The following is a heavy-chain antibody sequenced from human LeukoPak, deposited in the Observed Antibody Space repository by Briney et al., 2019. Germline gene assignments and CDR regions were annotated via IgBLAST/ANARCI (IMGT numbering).Heavy chain of an antibody. J-gene: IGHJ4*02. CDR2: IIPIFGTA. D-gene: IGHD3-10*01. CDR1: GGTFSSYA. V-gene: IGHV1-69*05. Sequence: GASVTVSCKASGGTFSSYAISWVRQAPGQGLEWMGGIIPIFGTANYAQKFQGRVTITTDESTSTAYMELSSLRSEDTAVYYCARALYYGSGAPFDYWGQGTLVTVSS. CDR3: ARALYYGSGAPFDY.